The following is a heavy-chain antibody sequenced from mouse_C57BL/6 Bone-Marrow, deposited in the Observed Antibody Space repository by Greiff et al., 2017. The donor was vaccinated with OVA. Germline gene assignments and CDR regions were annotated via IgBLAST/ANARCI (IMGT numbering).Heavy chain of an antibody. V-gene: IGHV5-4*01. CDR1: GFTFSSYA. Sequence: EVKVVESGGGLVKPGGSLTLSCAASGFTFSSYAMSWVRQTPEKRLEWVATISDGGSYTYYPANVKGRFTISRDKAKNNLYLQMSHLKSEDTAMYYCARETTVVAMDYWGQGTSVTVSS. J-gene: IGHJ4*01. CDR3: ARETTVVAMDY. D-gene: IGHD1-1*01. CDR2: ISDGGSYT.